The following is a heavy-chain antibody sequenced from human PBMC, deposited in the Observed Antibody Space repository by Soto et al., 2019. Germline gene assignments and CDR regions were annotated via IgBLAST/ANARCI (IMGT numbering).Heavy chain of an antibody. V-gene: IGHV4-31*03. CDR2: IYYSGST. J-gene: IGHJ5*02. CDR3: ASVVVPSGQPS. Sequence: SSETLSLTCTVSGGSISSGGYYWSWIRQHPGKGLEWIGYIYYSGSTYYNPSLKSRVTISVDTSKNQFSLKLSPVTAADTAVYYCASVVVPSGQPSWGQGTLVTVSS. D-gene: IGHD3-22*01. CDR1: GGSISSGGYY.